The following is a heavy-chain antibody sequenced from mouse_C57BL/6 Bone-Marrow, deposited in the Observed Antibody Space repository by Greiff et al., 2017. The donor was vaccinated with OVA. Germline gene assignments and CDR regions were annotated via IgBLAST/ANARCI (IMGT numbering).Heavy chain of an antibody. J-gene: IGHJ3*01. V-gene: IGHV3-6*01. CDR2: ISYDGSN. CDR3: ARPLDSSGYEFAY. Sequence: EVKLQESGPGLVKPSQSLSLTCSVTGYSITRGYYWNWIRQFPGNKLEWMGYISYDGSNNYNPSLKNRISITSDTSKNQFFLKLHSVTTEDTATYYCARPLDSSGYEFAYWGQGTLVTVSA. D-gene: IGHD3-2*02. CDR1: GYSITRGYY.